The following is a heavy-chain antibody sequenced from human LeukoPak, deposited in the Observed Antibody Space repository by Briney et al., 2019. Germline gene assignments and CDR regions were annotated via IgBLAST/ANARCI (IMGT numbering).Heavy chain of an antibody. Sequence: PGGSLRLSCAASGFTFSSYAMHWVRQAPGKGLEWVAVISYDGSNKYYADSVKGRFTISRDNSKNTLYLQMNSLRAEDTAVYYCARDATLQLGDFDYWGQGTLSPSPQ. CDR1: GFTFSSYA. CDR2: ISYDGSNK. V-gene: IGHV3-30*04. D-gene: IGHD6-13*01. CDR3: ARDATLQLGDFDY. J-gene: IGHJ4*02.